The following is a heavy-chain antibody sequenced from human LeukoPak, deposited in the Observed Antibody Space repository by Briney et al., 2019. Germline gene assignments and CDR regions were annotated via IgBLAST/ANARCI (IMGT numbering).Heavy chain of an antibody. CDR1: GGSISSGGYY. Sequence: SETLSLTCTVSGGSISSGGYYWSWIRQHPGKVLEWNGYICYSGSTYYNPSLKSRVTISVDTSKNQFSLKLSSVTAADTAVYYCATAKGVHDYGFDYWGQGTLVTVSS. J-gene: IGHJ4*02. D-gene: IGHD4-17*01. CDR2: ICYSGST. CDR3: ATAKGVHDYGFDY. V-gene: IGHV4-31*03.